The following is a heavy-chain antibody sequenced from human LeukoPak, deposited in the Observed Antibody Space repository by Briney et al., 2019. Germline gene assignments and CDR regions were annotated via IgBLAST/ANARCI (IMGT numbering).Heavy chain of an antibody. D-gene: IGHD6-19*01. CDR1: GGSISSSNW. CDR2: IYHSGST. Sequence: SETLSLTCAVSGGSISSSNWWSWVRQPPGKGLEWIGEIYHSGSTNYNPSLKSRATISVDKSKNQFSLKLSSVTAADTAVYYCASKGIAVAGTFILDDYWGQGTLVTVSS. V-gene: IGHV4-4*02. J-gene: IGHJ4*02. CDR3: ASKGIAVAGTFILDDY.